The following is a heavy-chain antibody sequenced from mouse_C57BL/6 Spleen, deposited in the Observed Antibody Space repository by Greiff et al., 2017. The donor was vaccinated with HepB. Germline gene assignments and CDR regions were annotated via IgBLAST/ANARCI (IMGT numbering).Heavy chain of an antibody. CDR3: AREGDHYDGGSFDY. J-gene: IGHJ2*01. Sequence: QVHVKQSGPELVKPGASVKLSCKASGYTFTSYDINWVKQRPGQGLEWIGWIYPRDGSTKYNEKFKGKATLTVDTSSSTAYMELHSLTSEDSAVYFCAREGDHYDGGSFDYWGQGTTLTVSS. V-gene: IGHV1-85*01. CDR2: IYPRDGST. D-gene: IGHD1-2*01. CDR1: GYTFTSYD.